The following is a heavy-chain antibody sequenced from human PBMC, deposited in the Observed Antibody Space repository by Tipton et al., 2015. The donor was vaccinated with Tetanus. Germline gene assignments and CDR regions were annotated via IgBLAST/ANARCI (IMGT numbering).Heavy chain of an antibody. D-gene: IGHD2-8*02. CDR2: MYYSGTT. CDR3: ARATSTGPAYNWFDP. V-gene: IGHV4-30-2*01. Sequence: LRLSCNVTGALLTTGGYSWGWIRQPPGKGLQWIGYMYYSGTTHYNPSLKSRVTISIDRSKNQLSLKLTSVTAADTAVYYCARATSTGPAYNWFDPWGQGTLVTVSS. CDR1: GALLTTGGYS. J-gene: IGHJ5*02.